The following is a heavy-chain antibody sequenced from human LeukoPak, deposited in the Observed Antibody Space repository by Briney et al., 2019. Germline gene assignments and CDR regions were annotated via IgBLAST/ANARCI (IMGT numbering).Heavy chain of an antibody. CDR2: INPNSGGT. CDR3: ASLSTTGTTPSLGDY. D-gene: IGHD1-1*01. CDR1: GYTFTGYY. J-gene: IGHJ4*02. Sequence: ASVKVSCKASGYTFTGYYMHWVRQAPGKGLEWMGRINPNSGGTNYAQKFQGRVTMTRDTSISTAYMELSRLRSDDTAVYYCASLSTTGTTPSLGDYWGQGTLVTVSS. V-gene: IGHV1-2*06.